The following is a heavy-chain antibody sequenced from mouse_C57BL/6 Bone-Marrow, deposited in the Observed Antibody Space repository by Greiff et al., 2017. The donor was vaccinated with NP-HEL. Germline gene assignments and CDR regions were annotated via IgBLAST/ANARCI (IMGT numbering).Heavy chain of an antibody. J-gene: IGHJ4*01. CDR3: ARDPWGY. CDR1: GYSITSGYY. Sequence: EVQLVESGPGLVKPSQSLSLTCSVTGYSITSGYYWNWIRQFPGNKLEWMGYISYDGSNKYNPSLKNRISITRDTSKNQFFLKLNSVTTEDTATYYCARDPWGYGGQGTSVTVSS. V-gene: IGHV3-6*01. CDR2: ISYDGSN.